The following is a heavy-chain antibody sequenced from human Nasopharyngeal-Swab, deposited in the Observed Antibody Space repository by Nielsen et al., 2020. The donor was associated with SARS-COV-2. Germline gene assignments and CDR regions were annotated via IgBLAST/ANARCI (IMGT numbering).Heavy chain of an antibody. CDR1: GFTFSRYW. V-gene: IGHV3-74*01. Sequence: GGSLRLSCAASGFTFSRYWMHWVRQVPGKGLVWVSRIDTDGSTTDHADSVKGRFTISRDNAKNTLYLQMNSLRAEDTAVYYCAREEFGGYDSSGYAYSYYFDYWGQGTLVTVSS. D-gene: IGHD3-22*01. CDR3: AREEFGGYDSSGYAYSYYFDY. CDR2: IDTDGSTT. J-gene: IGHJ4*02.